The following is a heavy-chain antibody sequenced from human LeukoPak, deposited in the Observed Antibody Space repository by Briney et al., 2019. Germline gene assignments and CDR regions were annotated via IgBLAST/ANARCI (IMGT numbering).Heavy chain of an antibody. V-gene: IGHV4-34*01. CDR2: INHSGST. Sequence: SETLSLTCAVYGGSFSGYYWSWIRQPPGKGLEWIGEINHSGSTNYNPSLKSRVTISVDTSKNQFSLKLSSVTAADTAVYYCARLYLVWGTSCYDYWGQGTLVTVSS. J-gene: IGHJ4*02. CDR1: GGSFSGYY. CDR3: ARLYLVWGTSCYDY. D-gene: IGHD2-2*01.